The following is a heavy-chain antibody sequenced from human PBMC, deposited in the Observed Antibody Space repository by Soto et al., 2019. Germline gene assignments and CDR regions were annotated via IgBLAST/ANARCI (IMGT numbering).Heavy chain of an antibody. Sequence: XSVKVSCTASGYPFTSYGSIWVRQSPGQGLEWMGWISAYNGNTNYAQKLQGRVTMTTDTSTSTAYMELRSLRSDDTAVYYCARDNSHFVLMVYATYWGQGTLVTVSS. CDR1: GYPFTSYG. CDR2: ISAYNGNT. CDR3: ARDNSHFVLMVYATY. D-gene: IGHD2-8*01. J-gene: IGHJ4*02. V-gene: IGHV1-18*01.